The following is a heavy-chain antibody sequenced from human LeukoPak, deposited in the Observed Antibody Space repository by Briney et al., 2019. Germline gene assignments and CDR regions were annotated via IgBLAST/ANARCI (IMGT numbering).Heavy chain of an antibody. D-gene: IGHD4-11*01. CDR2: IYYSGST. J-gene: IGHJ4*02. V-gene: IGHV4-61*01. CDR3: ARMYSNYFDY. CDR1: GGSVSSGTYY. Sequence: PSETLSLTCIVSGGSVSSGTYYWSWIRQPPGKGLEWIGFIYYSGSTNYNPSLKSRVTISVDTSKNQFSLKLSSVTAADTAVYYCARMYSNYFDYWGQGTLVTVSS.